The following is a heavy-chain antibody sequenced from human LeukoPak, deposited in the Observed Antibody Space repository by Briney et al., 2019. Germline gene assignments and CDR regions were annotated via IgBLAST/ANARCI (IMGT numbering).Heavy chain of an antibody. CDR2: INPSGST. D-gene: IGHD3-22*01. Sequence: SETLSLTCAVYRGSFSGYNWTCIRQSPGKGLECIGGINPSGSTYYNPSLKSRLTISVDTSKNQSSLKLRSVTAADTAVYYCARGRHDITMIVVVITSVSYYLDVWGKGTTVTVS. CDR3: ARGRHDITMIVVVITSVSYYLDV. CDR1: RGSFSGYN. J-gene: IGHJ6*03. V-gene: IGHV4-34*01.